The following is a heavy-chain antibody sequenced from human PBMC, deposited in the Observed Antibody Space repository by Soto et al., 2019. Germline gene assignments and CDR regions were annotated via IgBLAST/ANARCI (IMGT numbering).Heavy chain of an antibody. V-gene: IGHV1-69*02. D-gene: IGHD6-19*01. Sequence: SVKVSCKASGGTFSSYTISWVRQAPGQGLEWMGRIIPILGITNYAQKFQGRVTITANKSTSTAYMELSSLRSEDTAVYYCASGGYSSGWYWFDPWGQGTLVTVSS. CDR2: IIPILGIT. CDR1: GGTFSSYT. J-gene: IGHJ5*02. CDR3: ASGGYSSGWYWFDP.